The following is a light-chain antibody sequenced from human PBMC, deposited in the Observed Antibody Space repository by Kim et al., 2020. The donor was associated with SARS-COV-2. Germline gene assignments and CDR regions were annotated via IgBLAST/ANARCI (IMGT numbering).Light chain of an antibody. CDR3: QQYCSSPAT. CDR2: GAS. Sequence: SPGEGATLVCRASQTVTSNYLAWYQQKPGQAPRLLIYGASSRATGIPDRFSGSGSGTDFTLTISSLEPEDFAVYYCQQYCSSPATFGQGTKVDIK. CDR1: QTVTSNY. J-gene: IGKJ1*01. V-gene: IGKV3-20*01.